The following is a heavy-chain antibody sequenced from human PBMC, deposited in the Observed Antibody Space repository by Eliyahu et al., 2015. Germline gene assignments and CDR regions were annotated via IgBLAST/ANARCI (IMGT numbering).Heavy chain of an antibody. CDR1: GFXFXXYA. CDR3: AKVGGSYYGRNWYFDL. D-gene: IGHD1-26*01. CDR2: ISGGGGST. Sequence: EVQLLESGGGLVQPGGSLRLSXAASGFXFXXYAMSWVRQAPGQGLEWVSYISGGGGSTNYADSVKGRFTISRDNSKNTLYLQMNSLRAEDTAVYYCAKVGGSYYGRNWYFDLWGRGTLVTVSS. J-gene: IGHJ2*01. V-gene: IGHV3-23*01.